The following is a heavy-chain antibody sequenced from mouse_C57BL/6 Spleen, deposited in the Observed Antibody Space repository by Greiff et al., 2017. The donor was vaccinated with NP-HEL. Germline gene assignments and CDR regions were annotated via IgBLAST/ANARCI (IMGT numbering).Heavy chain of an antibody. CDR2: INPSNGGT. V-gene: IGHV1-53*01. CDR3: ARGASTGVAHWDFEV. Sequence: VQLQQSGTDLVQPGASVKLSCTASGYTFTSYWMPWVQQRPGQGLEWIGNINPSNGGTNYTETFKSKATLTVDKSSSTAYMPLSSLTSEDSAVYNWARGASTGVAHWDFEVWGTGTTVTVSS. D-gene: IGHD1-1*01. CDR1: GYTFTSYW. J-gene: IGHJ1*03.